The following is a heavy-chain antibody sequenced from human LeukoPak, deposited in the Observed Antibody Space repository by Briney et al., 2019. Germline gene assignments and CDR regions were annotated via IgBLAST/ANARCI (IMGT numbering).Heavy chain of an antibody. V-gene: IGHV3-21*01. CDR1: GFTFSSYN. D-gene: IGHD3-10*01. CDR3: ARDPGGSGGKVFQH. J-gene: IGHJ1*01. Sequence: PGGSLRLSCAASGFTFSSYNMNWVRQAPGKGLEWVSSISRSSDYIYYADSVKGRFTISRDNAKNSLYLQMNSLRAEDTAVYYCARDPGGSGGKVFQHWGPGTLVTVSS. CDR2: ISRSSDYI.